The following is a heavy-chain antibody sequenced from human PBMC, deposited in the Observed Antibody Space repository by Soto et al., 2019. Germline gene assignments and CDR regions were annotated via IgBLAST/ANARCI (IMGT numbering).Heavy chain of an antibody. J-gene: IGHJ4*02. Sequence: VQLQESGPGLVKPSETLSLTCTVSGVSVSSGNYYWSWIRQPPGKGLEWIGYIYYSGSTNYNPSLKGRVTIAVDTSKNQFSLKLSSVTAADTAVYYCARTMVGARAGYYDYWGRGTLVTVSS. CDR3: ARTMVGARAGYYDY. D-gene: IGHD1-26*01. CDR1: GVSVSSGNYY. CDR2: IYYSGST. V-gene: IGHV4-61*01.